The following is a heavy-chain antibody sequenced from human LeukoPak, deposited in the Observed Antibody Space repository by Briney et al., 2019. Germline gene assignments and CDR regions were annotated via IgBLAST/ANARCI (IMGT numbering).Heavy chain of an antibody. V-gene: IGHV1-24*01. D-gene: IGHD2-8*01. J-gene: IGHJ4*02. CDR2: FDPEDGET. Sequence: ASVKVSCKVSGYTLTELSMHWVRQAPGKGIEWMGGFDPEDGETIYAQKFQGRVTMTEDTSTDTAYMELSSLRSEDTAVYYCATVMVYGYYFDYWGQGTLVTVSS. CDR3: ATVMVYGYYFDY. CDR1: GYTLTELS.